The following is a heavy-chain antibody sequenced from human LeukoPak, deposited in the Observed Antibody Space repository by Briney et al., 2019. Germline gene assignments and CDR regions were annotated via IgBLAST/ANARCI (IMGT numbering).Heavy chain of an antibody. CDR1: GGSISSYY. Sequence: SETLSLTCTVSGGSISSYYWSWIRQHPGKGLEWIGYIYYSGSTYYNPSLKSRVTISVDTSKNQFSLKLSSVTAADTAVYYCARGYYGSGLAPTVNFDYWGQGTLVTVSS. V-gene: IGHV4-59*06. J-gene: IGHJ4*02. D-gene: IGHD3-10*01. CDR3: ARGYYGSGLAPTVNFDY. CDR2: IYYSGST.